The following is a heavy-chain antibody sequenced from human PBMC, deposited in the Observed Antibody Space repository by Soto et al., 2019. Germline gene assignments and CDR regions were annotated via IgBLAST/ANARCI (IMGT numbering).Heavy chain of an antibody. CDR3: ACSYYDFWSGSRPLYYYGMDV. CDR2: INPNSGGT. Sequence: ASVKVSCKASGYTFTDYYMHWVRQAPGQGLEWMGWINPNSGGTNYAQKFQGRVTMTRDTSISTAYMELSRLRSDDTAVYYCACSYYDFWSGSRPLYYYGMDVWGQGNTVTVSS. CDR1: GYTFTDYY. J-gene: IGHJ6*02. D-gene: IGHD3-3*01. V-gene: IGHV1-2*02.